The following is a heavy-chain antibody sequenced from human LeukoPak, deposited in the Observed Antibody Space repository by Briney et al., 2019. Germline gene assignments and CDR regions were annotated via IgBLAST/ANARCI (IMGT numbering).Heavy chain of an antibody. V-gene: IGHV1-69*13. CDR1: GYTFTGYY. Sequence: GASVKVSCKASGYTFTGYYMHWVRQAPGQGLEWMGGIIPIFGTANYAQKFQGRVTITADESTSTAYMELSSLRSEDTAVYYCARAPRYGDYAPDYWGQGTLVTVSS. CDR3: ARAPRYGDYAPDY. CDR2: IIPIFGTA. J-gene: IGHJ4*02. D-gene: IGHD4-17*01.